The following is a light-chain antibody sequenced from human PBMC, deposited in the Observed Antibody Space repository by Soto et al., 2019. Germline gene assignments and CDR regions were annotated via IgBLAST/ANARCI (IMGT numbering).Light chain of an antibody. CDR2: GNS. CDR3: QSYDSSRSGSEV. J-gene: IGLJ2*01. V-gene: IGLV1-40*01. Sequence: QLVLTQPPSVSGAPGQRVTISCTGSSSNIGAGYDVHWYQQLPGTAPKLLIYGNSNRPSGVPDRFSGSKSGTSASLAITGLQAEDEADYYCQSYDSSRSGSEVFGGGTKVTVL. CDR1: SSNIGAGYD.